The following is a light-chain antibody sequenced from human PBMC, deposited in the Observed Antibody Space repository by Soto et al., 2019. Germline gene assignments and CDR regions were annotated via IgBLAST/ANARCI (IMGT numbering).Light chain of an antibody. CDR1: SSDVGAYNY. Sequence: QTVVTQPASVSGSPGQSITISCTGTSSDVGAYNYVSWYQQYPGKAPKLMIYEVSNRPSGVSNRFSGSKSGNTASLTISGLQAEDEADYYCSSYTSTNTRYVFGSGTKLTVL. CDR2: EVS. J-gene: IGLJ1*01. V-gene: IGLV2-14*01. CDR3: SSYTSTNTRYV.